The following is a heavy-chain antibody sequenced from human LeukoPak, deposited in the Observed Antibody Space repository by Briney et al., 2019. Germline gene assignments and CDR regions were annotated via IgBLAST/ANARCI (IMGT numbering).Heavy chain of an antibody. CDR1: GGSFSGYY. CDR2: INHSGST. CDR3: AREATAPGNYFDS. Sequence: SETLSLTCAVYGGSFSGYYWSWIRQPPGKGLEWIGEINHSGSTNYNPSLKSRVTISVDTSKNQFSLKLSSVTAADTAVYYCAREATAPGNYFDSWGQGTLVTVSS. V-gene: IGHV4-34*01. J-gene: IGHJ4*02. D-gene: IGHD3-10*01.